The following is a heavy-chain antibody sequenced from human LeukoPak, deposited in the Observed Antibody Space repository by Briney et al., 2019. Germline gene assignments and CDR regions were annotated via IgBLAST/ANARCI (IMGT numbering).Heavy chain of an antibody. D-gene: IGHD6-13*01. V-gene: IGHV3-13*01. J-gene: IGHJ4*02. CDR2: IRITGET. CDR1: GFTFSSYD. Sequence: AGGSLRLSCAASGFTFSSYDMYWVRQTTGKSLGCVSAIRITGETYYLGSVQGRFTIPRENAKNCLYLQMNSLSYEATAVSYFGRGGKYSSSWLRIDCWGQGTLVSVSS. CDR3: GRGGKYSSSWLRIDC.